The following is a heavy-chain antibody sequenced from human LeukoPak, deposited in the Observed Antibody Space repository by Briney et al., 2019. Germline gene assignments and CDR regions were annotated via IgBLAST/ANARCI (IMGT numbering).Heavy chain of an antibody. Sequence: SVRVSCKASGYTFTSYDINWVRQATGQGLEWMGGIIPIFGTANYAQKFRGRLTVTADRSTRTAYMELSSLRAEDTAVYYCAKDRTDYGGNSDYWGQGTLVTVSS. CDR2: IIPIFGTA. J-gene: IGHJ4*02. V-gene: IGHV1-69*06. CDR1: GYTFTSYD. CDR3: AKDRTDYGGNSDY. D-gene: IGHD4-23*01.